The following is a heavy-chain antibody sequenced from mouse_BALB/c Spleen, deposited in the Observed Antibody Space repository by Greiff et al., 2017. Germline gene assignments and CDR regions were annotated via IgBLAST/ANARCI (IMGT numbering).Heavy chain of an antibody. V-gene: IGHV1-80*01. D-gene: IGHD2-4*01. Sequence: VKLVESGAELVRPGSSVKISCKASGYAFSSYRMNWVKQRPGQGLEWIGQIYPGDGDTNYNGKFKGKATLTADKSSSTAYMQLSSLTSEDSAVYFCARDDYDSYYFDYWGQGTTLTVSS. CDR1: GYAFSSYR. CDR2: IYPGDGDT. CDR3: ARDDYDSYYFDY. J-gene: IGHJ2*01.